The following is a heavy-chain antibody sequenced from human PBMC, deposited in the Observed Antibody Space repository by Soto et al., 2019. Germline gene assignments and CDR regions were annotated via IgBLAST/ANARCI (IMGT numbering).Heavy chain of an antibody. J-gene: IGHJ4*02. CDR3: AIVTMDRGVLN. Sequence: QVQLQESGPGLVKPSQTLSLTCTVSGGSLSSGGYYWSWIRQHPGKGLEWIGYFFYSGTTNYSPSLKSRVTISADMPKNHFSLKLSSVTAADTAVYYCAIVTMDRGVLNWGQGILVTVSS. D-gene: IGHD3-10*01. CDR2: FFYSGTT. V-gene: IGHV4-31*03. CDR1: GGSLSSGGYY.